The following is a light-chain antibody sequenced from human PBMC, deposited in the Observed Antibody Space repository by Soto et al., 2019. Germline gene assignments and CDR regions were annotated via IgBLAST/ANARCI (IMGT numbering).Light chain of an antibody. J-gene: IGKJ4*01. CDR2: GAS. CDR3: QQYGSSPLT. Sequence: EIVLMSSPGTPFLSQGERATLSCRASQSVSSSYLAWYQQKPGQAPRLLIYGASSRATGIPDRFSGSGSGTDFTLTISRLEPEDFAVYYCQQYGSSPLTFGGGTRWIS. CDR1: QSVSSSY. V-gene: IGKV3-20*01.